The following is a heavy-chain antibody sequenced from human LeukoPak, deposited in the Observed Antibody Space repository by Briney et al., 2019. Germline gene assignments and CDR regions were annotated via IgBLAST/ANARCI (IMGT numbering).Heavy chain of an antibody. CDR2: IYYSGST. J-gene: IGHJ5*02. D-gene: IGHD5-18*01. V-gene: IGHV4-39*07. CDR3: ARSPRRWGQLWLRGNWFDP. CDR1: GGSISSSSYY. Sequence: SETLSLTCTVSGGSISSSSYYWGWIRQPPGKGLEWIGSIYYSGSTYYNPSLKSRVTISVDTSKNQFSLKLSSVTAADTAVYYCARSPRRWGQLWLRGNWFDPWGQGTLVTVSS.